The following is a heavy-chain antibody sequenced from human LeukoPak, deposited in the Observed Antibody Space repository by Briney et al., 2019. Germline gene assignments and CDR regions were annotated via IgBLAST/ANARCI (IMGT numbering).Heavy chain of an antibody. CDR3: AKDFRRYSGYYYYYYMDV. CDR1: GFIFSSYA. V-gene: IGHV3-23*01. D-gene: IGHD5-12*01. J-gene: IGHJ6*03. Sequence: GGSLRLSCAASGFIFSSYAMSWVRQAPGKGLEWVSTISNSDGSTYYADSVKGRFSISRDNSKNTLYLQMNSLRAEDTAVYYCAKDFRRYSGYYYYYYMDVWGKGTTVTISS. CDR2: ISNSDGST.